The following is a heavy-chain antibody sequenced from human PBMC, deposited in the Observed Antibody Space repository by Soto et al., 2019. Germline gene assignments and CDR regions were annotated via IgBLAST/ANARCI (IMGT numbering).Heavy chain of an antibody. CDR3: ARAVGAGLLWFGESYNWFDP. V-gene: IGHV1-2*04. Sequence: QVQLVQSGAEVKKPGASVKVSCKASGYTFTGYYMHWVRQAPGQGLEWMGWINPNSGGTNYAQKLQGWVTMTRDTSISTAYMELSRLRSDDTAVYYCARAVGAGLLWFGESYNWFDPWGQGTLVTVSS. J-gene: IGHJ5*02. CDR1: GYTFTGYY. CDR2: INPNSGGT. D-gene: IGHD3-10*01.